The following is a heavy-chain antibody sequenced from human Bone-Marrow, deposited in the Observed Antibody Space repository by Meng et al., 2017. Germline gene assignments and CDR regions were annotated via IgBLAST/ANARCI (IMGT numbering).Heavy chain of an antibody. CDR2: INPNSGGT. CDR3: ARDADCSSTSCYFWFDP. V-gene: IGHV1-2*06. D-gene: IGHD2-2*01. Sequence: QVQLVQSGAEVKKPGASVKVSCKASGYTFTGYYMHWVRQAPGQGLEWMGRINPNSGGTNYAQKFQGKVTMTRDTSISTAYMELSRLRSDDTAVYYCARDADCSSTSCYFWFDPWGQGTLVTVSS. J-gene: IGHJ5*02. CDR1: GYTFTGYY.